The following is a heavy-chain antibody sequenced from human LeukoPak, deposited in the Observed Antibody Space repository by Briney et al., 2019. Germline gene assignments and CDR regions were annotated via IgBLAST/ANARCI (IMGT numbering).Heavy chain of an antibody. CDR1: GFTFSSYA. D-gene: IGHD3-22*01. CDR3: ARDEVTMKAFQH. Sequence: GGSLRLSCAASGFTFSSYAMHWVRQAPGKGLEWVAVISYDGSNKYYADSVKGRFTISRDNSKNTLYLQMNSLRAEDTAVYYGARDEVTMKAFQHWGQGTLVTVSS. J-gene: IGHJ1*01. CDR2: ISYDGSNK. V-gene: IGHV3-30-3*01.